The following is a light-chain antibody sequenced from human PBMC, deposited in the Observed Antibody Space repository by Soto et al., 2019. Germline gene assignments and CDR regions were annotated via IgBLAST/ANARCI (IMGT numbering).Light chain of an antibody. CDR3: QSYDSTNHVV. CDR2: ENN. CDR1: SGSFVSNY. V-gene: IGLV6-57*04. J-gene: IGLJ2*01. Sequence: NFMLTQPHSVSESPGKTVTISCTRSSGSFVSNYVQWYQQRPGSAPTTVIYENNQRPSGVPDRFSGSIDSSSHSASLTISGLKTEDEADYYCQSYDSTNHVVFGGGTKVTVL.